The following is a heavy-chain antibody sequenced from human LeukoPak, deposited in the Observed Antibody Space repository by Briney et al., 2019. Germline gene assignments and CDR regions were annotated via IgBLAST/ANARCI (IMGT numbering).Heavy chain of an antibody. J-gene: IGHJ4*02. CDR3: ARDAYGDSKYYFDY. V-gene: IGHV1-2*02. CDR1: GYTFTGYY. D-gene: IGHD4-17*01. Sequence: GASVEVSCKASGYTFTGYYMHWVRQAPGQGLEWMGWINPNSGGTNYAQKFQGRVTMTRDTSISTAYVELSSLRAEDTAVYYCARDAYGDSKYYFDYWGQGTLVTVSS. CDR2: INPNSGGT.